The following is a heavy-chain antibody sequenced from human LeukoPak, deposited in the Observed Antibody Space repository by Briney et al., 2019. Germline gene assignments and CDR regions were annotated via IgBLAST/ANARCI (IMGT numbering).Heavy chain of an antibody. CDR3: ARVYYNSLGYAFDV. D-gene: IGHD3-22*01. V-gene: IGHV3-11*04. CDR1: GFIISDYY. J-gene: IGHJ3*01. Sequence: PGGSLRVSCEASGFIISDYYMGWIRQAPGKDLEWVSYISGSRSTTYYADSVKGRFTISRDNAKNSLYLQMDSLRAEDTALYYCARVYYNSLGYAFDVWGKGTMVSVTS. CDR2: ISGSRSTT.